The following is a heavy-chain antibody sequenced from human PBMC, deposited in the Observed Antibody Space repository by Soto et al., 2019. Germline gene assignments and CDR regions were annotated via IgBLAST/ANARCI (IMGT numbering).Heavy chain of an antibody. Sequence: EVQLVESGGGLVQPGGSLRLSCAASGFTFSSYSMNWVRQAPGKGLEWVSSISSSSSYIYYADSVKGRFTISRDNAKNSLYLQMNSLRAEDTAVYYCARGYCSGGSCYSDWGQGTLVTVSS. CDR2: ISSSSSYI. CDR3: ARGYCSGGSCYSD. D-gene: IGHD2-15*01. V-gene: IGHV3-21*01. CDR1: GFTFSSYS. J-gene: IGHJ4*02.